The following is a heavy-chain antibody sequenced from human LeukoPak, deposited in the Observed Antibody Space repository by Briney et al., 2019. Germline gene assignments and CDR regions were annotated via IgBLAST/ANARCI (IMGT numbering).Heavy chain of an antibody. CDR3: ARREGIYSSGWYTRYFQH. D-gene: IGHD6-19*01. V-gene: IGHV1-18*01. J-gene: IGHJ1*01. CDR2: ISGYNGNT. CDR1: GYTFTSHG. Sequence: ASVKVSCKASGYTFTSHGIIWVRQAPGQGLEWMGWISGYNGNTNYAQKIQGRVTMTTDTSTTTAYMELRSLRSDDTAVYYCARREGIYSSGWYTRYFQHWGQGTLVTVSS.